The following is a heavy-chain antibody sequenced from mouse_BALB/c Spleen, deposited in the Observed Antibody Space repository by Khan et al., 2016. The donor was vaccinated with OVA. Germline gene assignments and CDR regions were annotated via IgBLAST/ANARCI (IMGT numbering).Heavy chain of an antibody. V-gene: IGHV1-61*01. CDR2: IHPSDSDT. CDR1: GYSFTSYW. Sequence: QVQLQQPGAELVRPGASVKLSCKASGYSFTSYWMNWVKQRPGQGLEWIGMIHPSDSDTGLNQKFKDQATLTVDKSSSTAYMQLSSPTSEESAVDYCARGSTTAYWFFDVWGAGTTVTASS. J-gene: IGHJ1*01. CDR3: ARGSTTAYWFFDV. D-gene: IGHD2-14*01.